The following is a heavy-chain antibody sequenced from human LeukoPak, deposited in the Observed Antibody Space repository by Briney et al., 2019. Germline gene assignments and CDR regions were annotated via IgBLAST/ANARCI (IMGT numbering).Heavy chain of an antibody. CDR1: GYTFTSYY. Sequence: GSSVKVSCKASGYTFTSYYMHWVRQAPGQGLEWMGIINPSGGSTSYAQKFQGRVTMTRDTSTSTVYMELSSLRSEDTAVYYCARDPSSTSWNYYYYGMDVWGQGTTVTVSS. CDR2: INPSGGST. D-gene: IGHD2-2*01. J-gene: IGHJ6*02. V-gene: IGHV1-46*01. CDR3: ARDPSSTSWNYYYYGMDV.